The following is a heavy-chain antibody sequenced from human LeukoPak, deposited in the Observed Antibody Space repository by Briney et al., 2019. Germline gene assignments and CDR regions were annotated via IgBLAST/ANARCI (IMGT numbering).Heavy chain of an antibody. CDR2: ICGSGGST. CDR1: GFTFSSFD. D-gene: IGHD3-22*01. CDR3: AKDPTHFRVWDDYDNTRLNY. Sequence: GGSLRLSCAASGFTFSSFDMSWVRQAPGEGLEWVSAICGSGGSTYNADSVKGRFTISRDNSKNTMYLQMNSLRAEDTAVYYCAKDPTHFRVWDDYDNTRLNYWGQGTLVTVSS. J-gene: IGHJ4*02. V-gene: IGHV3-23*01.